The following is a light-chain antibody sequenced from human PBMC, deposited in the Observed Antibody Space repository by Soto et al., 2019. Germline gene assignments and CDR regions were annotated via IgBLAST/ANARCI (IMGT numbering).Light chain of an antibody. CDR1: QSVSTT. V-gene: IGKV3D-15*01. Sequence: EIVMTQSPATLSVSPGKRATLSCRASQSVSTTLAWYQQKPGQAPRLLVYGASTRATGIPARFSGSGSGTEFTLTISSLQSEDFAVYYCQQRSNRITFGQGTRLEIK. J-gene: IGKJ5*01. CDR2: GAS. CDR3: QQRSNRIT.